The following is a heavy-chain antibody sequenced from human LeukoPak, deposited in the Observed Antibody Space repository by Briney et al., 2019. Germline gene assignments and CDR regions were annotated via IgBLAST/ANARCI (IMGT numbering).Heavy chain of an antibody. CDR1: GGTFSSYA. CDR2: IIPILGIA. V-gene: IGHV1-69*04. D-gene: IGHD2-2*01. Sequence: SVKVSCKASGGTFSSYAISLVRQAPGQGLEWMGRIIPILGIANYAQKFQGRVTITADKSTSTAYMELSSLGSEDTAVYYCARTMPPYGMDVWGQGTTVTVSS. CDR3: ARTMPPYGMDV. J-gene: IGHJ6*02.